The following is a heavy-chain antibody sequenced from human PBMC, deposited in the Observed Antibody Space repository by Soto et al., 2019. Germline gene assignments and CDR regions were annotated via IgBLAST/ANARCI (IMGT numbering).Heavy chain of an antibody. CDR3: VQATGWPGFDY. Sequence: EVQLVESGGGGIQPGGSLRLSCAASGFTVSSKYMTWVRQAPGKGLERASVIYGGGTTYYADSVKGRFTISRDNSKNTLYLQVNSLRADDTAVYYCVQATGWPGFDYWGQGTLVTVSS. D-gene: IGHD6-19*01. CDR2: IYGGGTT. CDR1: GFTVSSKY. V-gene: IGHV3-53*01. J-gene: IGHJ4*02.